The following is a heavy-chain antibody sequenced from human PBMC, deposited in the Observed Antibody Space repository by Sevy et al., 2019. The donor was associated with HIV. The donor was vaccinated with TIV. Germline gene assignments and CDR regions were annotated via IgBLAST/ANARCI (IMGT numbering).Heavy chain of an antibody. D-gene: IGHD1-26*01. CDR3: AKTERGSD. V-gene: IGHV3-23*01. J-gene: IGHJ4*02. CDR1: GFTFSSSV. CDR2: ISTGGGAT. Sequence: GGSLRLSCAASGFTFSSSVMNWVRQAPGKGLEWVSTISTGGGATYYADSVKGRFSISRDNSKNTLYLQMISLRVEDTAIYYCAKTERGSDWGQRILVTVSS.